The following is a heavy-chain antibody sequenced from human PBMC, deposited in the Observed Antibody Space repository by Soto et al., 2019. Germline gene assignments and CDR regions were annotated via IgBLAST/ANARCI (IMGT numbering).Heavy chain of an antibody. D-gene: IGHD1-1*01. CDR1: GFTFSSHA. Sequence: GGSLRLSCVASGFTFSSHAMGWVRQAPGKGLQWVSTINFSGGTYYADSVKGRFTISRDNSKSTVYLQMNSLRAEDTAIYYCAKGSGLEPNYYGMDVWGQGTTVTVSS. CDR3: AKGSGLEPNYYGMDV. CDR2: INFSGGT. J-gene: IGHJ6*02. V-gene: IGHV3-23*01.